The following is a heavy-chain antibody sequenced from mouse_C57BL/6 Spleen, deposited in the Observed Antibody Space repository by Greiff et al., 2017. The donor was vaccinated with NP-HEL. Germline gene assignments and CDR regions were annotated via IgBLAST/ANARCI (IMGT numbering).Heavy chain of an antibody. V-gene: IGHV1-83*01. CDR2: YPGSGNTY. CDR1: YTFTDYYM. CDR3: IYYGPFDY. Sequence: VQLQESGPELVKPGASVKMSCNASGYTFTDYYMHWVKQKPGKGLEWIGEIYPGSGNTYYNEKFKGKATLTADTSSSTAYMQLSSLTSEDSAVYFCMIYYGPFDYWGQGTTLTVSS. J-gene: IGHJ2*01. D-gene: IGHD2-1*01.